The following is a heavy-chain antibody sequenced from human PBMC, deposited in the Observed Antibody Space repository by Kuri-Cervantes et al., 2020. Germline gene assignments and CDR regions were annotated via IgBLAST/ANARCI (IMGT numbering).Heavy chain of an antibody. CDR3: AVGESDAFDI. V-gene: IGHV3-30-3*01. CDR2: ISYDGSNK. J-gene: IGHJ3*02. D-gene: IGHD4-17*01. CDR1: GFTFSSYA. Sequence: GESLKISCAASGFTFSSYAMHWVRQAPGKGLEWVAVISYDGSNKYYADSVKGRFTISRDNSKNTLYLQMNSLRAEDTAVYYSAVGESDAFDIWGQGTMVTVSS.